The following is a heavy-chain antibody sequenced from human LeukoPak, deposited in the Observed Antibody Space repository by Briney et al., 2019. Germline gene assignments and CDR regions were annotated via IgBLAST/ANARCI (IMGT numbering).Heavy chain of an antibody. CDR2: INHSGST. J-gene: IGHJ4*02. CDR3: ARADWGDIVATILY. CDR1: GGSISGYY. Sequence: SETLSLTCTVSGGSISGYYWSWIRQPPGKGLEWIGEINHSGSTNYNPSLKSRVTISVDTSKNQFSLKLSSVTAADTAVYYCARADWGDIVATILYWGQGTLVTVSS. D-gene: IGHD5-12*01. V-gene: IGHV4-34*01.